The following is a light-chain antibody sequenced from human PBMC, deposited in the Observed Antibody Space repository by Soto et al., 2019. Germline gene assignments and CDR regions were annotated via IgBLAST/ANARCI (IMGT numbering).Light chain of an antibody. CDR1: QSVSSY. CDR2: DAS. Sequence: EIVLTQSPATLSLSPGERATLSRRANQSVSSYLAWYQQRPGQPPRLLIYDASNRATGIPARFSGSGSGTDFTLTISSLEPEDFAIYYCQQRSGWPPLFTFGPGTKVDI. V-gene: IGKV3-11*01. CDR3: QQRSGWPPLFT. J-gene: IGKJ3*01.